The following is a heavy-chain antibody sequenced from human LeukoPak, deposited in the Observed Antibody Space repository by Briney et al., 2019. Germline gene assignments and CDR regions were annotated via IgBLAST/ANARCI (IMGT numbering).Heavy chain of an antibody. J-gene: IGHJ4*02. CDR3: TTALAPYSWNDFYYFDY. CDR2: IKSKTDGGTT. D-gene: IGHD1-20*01. V-gene: IGHV3-15*01. Sequence: GGSLRLSCAASGFTFSNAWMSWVRQAPGKGREWVGRIKSKTDGGTTDYAAPVKGRFTISRDDSKNTLYLQMNSLKTEDTAVYYCTTALAPYSWNDFYYFDYWGQGTLVTVSS. CDR1: GFTFSNAW.